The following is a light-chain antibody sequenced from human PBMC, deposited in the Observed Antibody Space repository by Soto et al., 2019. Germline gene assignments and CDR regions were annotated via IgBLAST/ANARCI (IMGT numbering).Light chain of an antibody. CDR2: GAY. Sequence: VMPQSPASLSASPGERVTLSCRASPSVISDVAWSQYKPGQAPRLLSYGAYTRATGITDRFSGRGYETDFTLTISSLESEDVAVYFWQQYYTWVLETFGHGTKLEI. J-gene: IGKJ2*01. CDR1: PSVISD. CDR3: QQYYTWVLET. V-gene: IGKV3-15*01.